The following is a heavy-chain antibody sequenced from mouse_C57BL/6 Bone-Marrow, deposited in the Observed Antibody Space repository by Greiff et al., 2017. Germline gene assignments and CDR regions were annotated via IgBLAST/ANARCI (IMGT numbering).Heavy chain of an antibody. J-gene: IGHJ2*01. D-gene: IGHD2-5*01. CDR2: IDPENGDT. Sequence: EVQLQQSGAELVRPGASVKLSCTASGFNIKDDYMHWVKQRPEQGLEWIGWIDPENGDTEYASKFQGKATITADTASNTAYLQLSSLTSEDTAVYYWTTSCYSNYVGFAFDYWGQGTTLTVSS. V-gene: IGHV14-4*01. CDR1: GFNIKDDY. CDR3: TTSCYSNYVGFAFDY.